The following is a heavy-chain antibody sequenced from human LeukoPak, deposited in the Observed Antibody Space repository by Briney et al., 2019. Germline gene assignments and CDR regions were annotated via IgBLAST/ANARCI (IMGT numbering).Heavy chain of an antibody. J-gene: IGHJ6*04. CDR2: IIPIFGTA. D-gene: IGHD5-18*01. V-gene: IGHV1-69*06. Sequence: SVKVSCKASGGTFSSYAISWVRQAPGQGLEWMGGIIPIFGTANYAQKFQGRVTITADKSTSTAYMELSSLRSEDTAVYYCVVGYSHGPWYYGMDVWGKGTTVTVSS. CDR1: GGTFSSYA. CDR3: VVGYSHGPWYYGMDV.